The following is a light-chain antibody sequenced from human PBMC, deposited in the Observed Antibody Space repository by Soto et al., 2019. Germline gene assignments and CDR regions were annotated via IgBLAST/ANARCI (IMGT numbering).Light chain of an antibody. V-gene: IGKV1-5*03. CDR2: QAS. CDR3: QQDSSYPLT. J-gene: IGKJ4*01. Sequence: DIQMTQSPSTLSVSVGDRVTITCRASQRISYWLAWYQQKPGKAPNLLIYQASSLESGVPSRFSGSGSGTEFTLTISSLQPDDFATYYCQQDSSYPLTFGGGTKVEIK. CDR1: QRISYW.